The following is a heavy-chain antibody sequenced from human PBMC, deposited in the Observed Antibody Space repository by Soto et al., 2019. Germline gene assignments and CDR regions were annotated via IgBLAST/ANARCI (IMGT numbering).Heavy chain of an antibody. CDR3: ARDDPPRTHDAFDI. V-gene: IGHV1-69*13. CDR2: IIPIFGTA. Sequence: SVKVSCKVSGGTFSSYAISWVRQAPGQGLEWMGGIIPIFGTANYAQKFQGRVTITADESTSTAYMELSSLRSEDTAVYYCARDDPPRTHDAFDIWAKGQWSPSPQ. CDR1: GGTFSSYA. J-gene: IGHJ3*02.